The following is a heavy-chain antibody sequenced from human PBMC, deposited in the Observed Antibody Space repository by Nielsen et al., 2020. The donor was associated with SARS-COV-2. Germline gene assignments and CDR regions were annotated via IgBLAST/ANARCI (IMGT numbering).Heavy chain of an antibody. V-gene: IGHV1-46*01. CDR2: INPSGGST. CDR1: GYTFTSYG. D-gene: IGHD3-10*01. Sequence: ASVKVSCKASGYTFTSYGISWVRQAPGQGLEWMGIINPSGGSTSYAQKFQGRVTMTRDTSTSTVYMELSSLRSEDTAVYYCAREIKVMVRGVIMPIDYWGQGTLVTVSS. CDR3: AREIKVMVRGVIMPIDY. J-gene: IGHJ4*02.